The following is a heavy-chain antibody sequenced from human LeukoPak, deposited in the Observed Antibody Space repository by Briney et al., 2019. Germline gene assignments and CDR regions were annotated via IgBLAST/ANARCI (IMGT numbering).Heavy chain of an antibody. CDR3: AKLGDFDY. CDR1: GFTFSSYG. Sequence: GGSLRLSCAASGFTFSSYGMHWVRQAPGKGLEWVAVISYDGSNKYYADSVKGRFTISRDNSKNTLYLQMNSLRAEDTAVYYCAKLGDFDYWGQGTLVTVPS. J-gene: IGHJ4*02. CDR2: ISYDGSNK. D-gene: IGHD3-16*01. V-gene: IGHV3-30*18.